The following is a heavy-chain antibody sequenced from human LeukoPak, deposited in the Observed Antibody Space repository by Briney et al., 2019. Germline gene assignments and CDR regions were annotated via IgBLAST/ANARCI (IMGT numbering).Heavy chain of an antibody. J-gene: IGHJ6*03. CDR1: GYTFTSYG. V-gene: IGHV1-18*01. D-gene: IGHD1-26*01. Sequence: ASVKVSCKASGYTFTSYGISWVRQAPGQGLEWMGWISAYNGNTNYAQKLQGRVTMTTDTSTSTAYMELRSLRSDDTAVYYCARDPGATDYFYYMDVWGKGTTVTISS. CDR2: ISAYNGNT. CDR3: ARDPGATDYFYYMDV.